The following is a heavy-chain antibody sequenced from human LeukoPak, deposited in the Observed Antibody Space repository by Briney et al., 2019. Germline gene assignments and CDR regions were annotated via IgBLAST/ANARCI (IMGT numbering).Heavy chain of an antibody. CDR2: ISGSGGST. CDR3: ARETGQQLVHGYYYYGMDV. V-gene: IGHV3-23*01. D-gene: IGHD6-13*01. J-gene: IGHJ6*02. CDR1: GFTFSSYA. Sequence: PGGSLRLSCAASGFTFSSYAMSWVRQTPGKGLEWVSAISGSGGSTYYADSVKGQFTISRDNSKNTLYLQMNSLRAEDTAVYYCARETGQQLVHGYYYYGMDVWGQGTTVTVSS.